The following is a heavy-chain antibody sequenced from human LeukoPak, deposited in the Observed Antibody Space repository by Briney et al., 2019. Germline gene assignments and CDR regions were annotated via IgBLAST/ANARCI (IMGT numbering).Heavy chain of an antibody. Sequence: SETLSLTCTVSGGSISSYYWGWIRQPPGKGLEWIGSIYNSGSTYYNPSLKSRVTISVDTSKNHVSLKLSSVTAADTAFYYCARNATNIAAGGRGAGYFGYWGQGTLVTVST. D-gene: IGHD6-13*01. CDR3: ARNATNIAAGGRGAGYFGY. V-gene: IGHV4-4*09. CDR1: GGSISSYY. CDR2: IYNSGST. J-gene: IGHJ4*02.